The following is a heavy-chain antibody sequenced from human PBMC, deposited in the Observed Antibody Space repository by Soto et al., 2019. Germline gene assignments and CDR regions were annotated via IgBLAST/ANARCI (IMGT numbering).Heavy chain of an antibody. J-gene: IGHJ4*02. D-gene: IGHD2-2*01. CDR3: ARGRRRYCSCTSCYASPCSTLFDY. CDR1: GGSFSGYY. Sequence: SETLSLTCAVYGGSFSGYYLSWIRQPPGKGLEWIGEINHSGSTNYNPSLKSRVTISVDTSKNQFSPKLSSVTAADTAVYYWARGRRRYCSCTSCYASPCSTLFDYWGQGTLVTVSS. CDR2: INHSGST. V-gene: IGHV4-34*01.